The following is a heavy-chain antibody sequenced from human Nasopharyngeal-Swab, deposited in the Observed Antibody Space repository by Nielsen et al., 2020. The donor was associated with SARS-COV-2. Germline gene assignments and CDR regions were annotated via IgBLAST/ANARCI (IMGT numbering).Heavy chain of an antibody. V-gene: IGHV3-23*01. CDR2: ISGSGGST. CDR1: GFTFSSYA. J-gene: IGHJ4*02. CDR3: ARGSGSYKEILFDY. D-gene: IGHD1-26*01. Sequence: GESLKISCAASGFTFSSYAMSWVRQAPGKGLEWVSAISGSGGSTYYADSVKGRFTISRDNSKSTLYLQMNSLRAEDTAVYYCARGSGSYKEILFDYWGQGTLVTVSS.